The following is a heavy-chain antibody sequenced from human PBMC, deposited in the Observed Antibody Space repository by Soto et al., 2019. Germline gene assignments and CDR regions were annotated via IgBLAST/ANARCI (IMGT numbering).Heavy chain of an antibody. V-gene: IGHV3-33*01. CDR1: GFTFSSYG. Sequence: QVQLVESGGGVVQPGRSLRLSCAASGFTFSSYGMHWVRQAPGKGLEWVAVIWYDGSNKYYADSVKGRFTISRDNSKKTRYLQMNSLRAEDTAVYYCERDRDWGSMDVWGQGATVTVSS. CDR2: IWYDGSNK. D-gene: IGHD3-16*01. J-gene: IGHJ6*02. CDR3: ERDRDWGSMDV.